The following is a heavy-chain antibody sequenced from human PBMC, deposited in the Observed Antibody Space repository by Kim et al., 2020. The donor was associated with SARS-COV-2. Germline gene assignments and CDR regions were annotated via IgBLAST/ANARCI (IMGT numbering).Heavy chain of an antibody. Sequence: SGPTLVKPTQTLTLTCTFSGFSLSTYGVSVGWIRRAPGKALEWLAVIYWDNGNRLSPSLETRLTITKDTSKNQVFLTMTNMDPADTATYFCAHSPSYNWFDAGGQGTLVTVSS. CDR2: IYWDNGN. CDR1: GFSLSTYGVS. J-gene: IGHJ5*02. V-gene: IGHV2-5*02. CDR3: AHSPSYNWFDA.